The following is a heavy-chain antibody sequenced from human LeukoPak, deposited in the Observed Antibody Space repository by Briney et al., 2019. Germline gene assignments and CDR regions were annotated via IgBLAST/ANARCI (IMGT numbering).Heavy chain of an antibody. CDR1: GASISSYY. J-gene: IGHJ5*02. Sequence: SETLSLTCTVSGASISSYYWSWIRQPPGKGLEWIGYIYYSGSTNYNPSLKSRVTISVDTSKNQFSLKLSSVTAADTAVYYCARLIAAAGTRWFDPWGQGTLVTVSS. CDR3: ARLIAAAGTRWFDP. CDR2: IYYSGST. D-gene: IGHD6-13*01. V-gene: IGHV4-59*08.